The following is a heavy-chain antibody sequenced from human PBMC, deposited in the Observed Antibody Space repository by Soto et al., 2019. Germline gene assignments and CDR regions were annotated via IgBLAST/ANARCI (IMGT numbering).Heavy chain of an antibody. CDR1: TFTFSRYA. CDR3: AKINFYDTGGY. J-gene: IGHJ4*02. D-gene: IGHD3-22*01. CDR2: ISESGGGT. Sequence: PGGSLRLSCAASTFTFSRYAMSWVRQAPGKGLEWVSGISESGGGTYYADSVKGRFTISRDNSKNTLYPQMNSLRAEDTALYYCAKINFYDTGGYWGQGTLVTSPQ. V-gene: IGHV3-23*01.